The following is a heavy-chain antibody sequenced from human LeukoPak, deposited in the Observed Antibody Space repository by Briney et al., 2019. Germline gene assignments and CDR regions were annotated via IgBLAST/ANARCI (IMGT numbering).Heavy chain of an antibody. CDR3: ARRPGN. J-gene: IGHJ4*02. CDR1: GFAGGSNY. D-gene: IGHD1-14*01. Sequence: PGGSLRLSCVDSGFAGGSNYMSWVRQAPGKGLEWVSLIYSGGAIRYADSVKGRFTISRDSSKNTLFLQMNDLTVEDTARYYCARRPGNWGQGILVTVSS. V-gene: IGHV3-53*01. CDR2: IYSGGAI.